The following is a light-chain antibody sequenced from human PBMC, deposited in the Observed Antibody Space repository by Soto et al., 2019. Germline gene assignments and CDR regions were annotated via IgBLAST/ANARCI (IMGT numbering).Light chain of an antibody. V-gene: IGKV1-5*03. Sequence: DIQMTQSPSTLSASVGDRVTITCRASQSCTRWLAWYQQKPGKAPKVLIYAASPLERGVPSRFSGSGSGTEFTLSISSLQTDDFATYYCQPYYSSPWTFGQGTKVEIK. CDR3: QPYYSSPWT. CDR2: AAS. CDR1: QSCTRW. J-gene: IGKJ1*01.